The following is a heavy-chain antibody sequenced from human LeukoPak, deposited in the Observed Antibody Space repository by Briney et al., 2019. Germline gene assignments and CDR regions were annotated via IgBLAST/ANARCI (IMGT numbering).Heavy chain of an antibody. CDR1: GYSFTNYW. D-gene: IGHD1-26*01. CDR2: IYPVDSDT. V-gene: IGHV5-51*01. Sequence: GESLKISCRGYGYSFTNYWIGWVRQMPGKGLEWMGNIYPVDSDTTYSPSFQGQVTISADKSISTAYLQWSSLKASDTAMYYCARGGSLLDYWGQGTLVTVSS. J-gene: IGHJ4*02. CDR3: ARGGSLLDY.